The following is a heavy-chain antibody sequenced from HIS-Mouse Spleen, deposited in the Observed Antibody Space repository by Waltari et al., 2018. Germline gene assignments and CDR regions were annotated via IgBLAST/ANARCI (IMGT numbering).Heavy chain of an antibody. CDR3: AKDKHHAFDY. V-gene: IGHV3-30*18. J-gene: IGHJ4*02. CDR1: GFTFGGYG. CDR2: ISYDGSNK. Sequence: QVQLVESGGGVVQPGRSLRLSCAASGFTFGGYGMHWVRQAPGKGLEWVAVISYDGSNKYYADSVKGRFTISRDNSKNTLYLQMNSLRAEDTAVYYCAKDKHHAFDYWGQGTLVTVSS.